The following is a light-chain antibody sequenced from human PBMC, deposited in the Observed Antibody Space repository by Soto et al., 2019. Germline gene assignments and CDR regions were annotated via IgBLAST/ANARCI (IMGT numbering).Light chain of an antibody. CDR2: GAS. CDR3: QQYNNWPRT. V-gene: IGKV3-15*01. CDR1: QSLSSN. J-gene: IGKJ1*01. Sequence: EIVMTQSPATLSVSPGERATLSCRASQSLSSNLAWYQQQPGQPPWLLICGASTRATGIPASFSGSGSGTEFTLTISSLQSEEFAVYHCQQYNNWPRTFGQGTKVEIK.